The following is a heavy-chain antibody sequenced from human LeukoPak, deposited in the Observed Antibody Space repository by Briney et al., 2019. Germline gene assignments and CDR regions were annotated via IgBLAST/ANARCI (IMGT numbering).Heavy chain of an antibody. Sequence: PSETLSLTCTVSGGSISSSSYYWGWIRQPPGKGLEWIGSIYYSGSTYYNPSLKSRVTISVDTSKNQFSLKLSSVTAADAAVYYCASERGYCSGGSCYSYYYYMDVWGKGTTVTVSS. CDR1: GGSISSSSYY. CDR2: IYYSGST. CDR3: ASERGYCSGGSCYSYYYYMDV. J-gene: IGHJ6*03. V-gene: IGHV4-39*01. D-gene: IGHD2-15*01.